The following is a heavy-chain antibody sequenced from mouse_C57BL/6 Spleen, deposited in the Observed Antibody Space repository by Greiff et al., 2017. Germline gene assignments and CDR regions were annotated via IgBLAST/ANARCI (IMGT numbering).Heavy chain of an antibody. J-gene: IGHJ1*03. Sequence: EVQLQQSGTVLARPGASVKMSCKTSGYTFTSYWMHWVKQRPGQGLEWIGAIYPGNSDTSYNQKFKGKAKLTAVTSASTAYMELSSLTIEDSAVYYCARREFITAGGEGYFDVWGTGTTVTVSS. D-gene: IGHD1-1*01. V-gene: IGHV1-5*01. CDR2: IYPGNSDT. CDR1: GYTFTSYW. CDR3: ARREFITAGGEGYFDV.